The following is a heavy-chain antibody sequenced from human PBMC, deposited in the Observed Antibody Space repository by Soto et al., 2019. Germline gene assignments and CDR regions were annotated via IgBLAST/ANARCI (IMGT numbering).Heavy chain of an antibody. Sequence: QVQLVESGGGVVQPGRSLRLSCAASGFTFSSYGMHWVRQAPGKGLEWVATISYDGSNKYYVDSVKGRFIISRDNSKNTXXQQMNSLRAEDTAVYYCAKDGVVVVAATPAGYFDYWGQGTLVTVSS. J-gene: IGHJ4*02. D-gene: IGHD2-15*01. CDR1: GFTFSSYG. CDR3: AKDGVVVVAATPAGYFDY. CDR2: ISYDGSNK. V-gene: IGHV3-30*18.